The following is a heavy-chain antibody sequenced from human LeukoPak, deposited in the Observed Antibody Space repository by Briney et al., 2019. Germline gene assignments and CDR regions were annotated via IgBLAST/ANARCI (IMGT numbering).Heavy chain of an antibody. Sequence: GGSLRLSCAASGFTFSSYSMNWVRQAPGKGLEWVSSISSSSSYIYYADSVKGRFTISRDNAKNSLYLQMNSLRAEDTAVYYCARIGQQLGPYYFDYWGQGTLVTVSS. CDR3: ARIGQQLGPYYFDY. CDR2: ISSSSSYI. CDR1: GFTFSSYS. J-gene: IGHJ4*02. D-gene: IGHD6-13*01. V-gene: IGHV3-21*01.